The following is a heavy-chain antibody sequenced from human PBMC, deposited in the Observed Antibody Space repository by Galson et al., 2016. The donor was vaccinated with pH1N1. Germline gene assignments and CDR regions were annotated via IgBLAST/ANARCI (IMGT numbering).Heavy chain of an antibody. CDR1: GFNFDSFA. CDR3: AREDWSYGDTYYNGMDV. V-gene: IGHV3-30*03. J-gene: IGHJ6*02. CDR2: LSYNGHDE. Sequence: SLRLSCAASGFNFDSFAMHWVRRAPGKGLEWVAFLSYNGHDEYYADSLKGRFTVSRDNSKNRLYLQMNSLRPEDTGLYYCAREDWSYGDTYYNGMDVWGQGTTVTVSS. D-gene: IGHD1-26*01.